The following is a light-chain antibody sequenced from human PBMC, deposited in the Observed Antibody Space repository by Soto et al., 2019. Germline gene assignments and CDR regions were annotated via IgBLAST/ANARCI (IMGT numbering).Light chain of an antibody. J-gene: IGKJ4*01. CDR2: GAS. CDR1: QSVSSSY. Sequence: EIVLTQSPGTRSLSPGERATLSCRASQSVSSSYLAWYQQKPGQAPRLLIYGASSRATGIPDRFSGSGSGTDFTLTISRLEPEDFAVYYCQQYDSSPLAFGGGTKVDIK. V-gene: IGKV3-20*01. CDR3: QQYDSSPLA.